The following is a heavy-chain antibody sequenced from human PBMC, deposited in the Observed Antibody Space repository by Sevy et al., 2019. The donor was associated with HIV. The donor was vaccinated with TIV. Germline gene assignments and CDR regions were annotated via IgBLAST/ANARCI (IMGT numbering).Heavy chain of an antibody. J-gene: IGHJ1*01. CDR2: ISYDGSKI. D-gene: IGHD6-13*01. V-gene: IGHV3-30-3*01. CDR3: ARAIAAAVNAEYFQH. Sequence: GGSLRLSCAASGFTFSSYAMHWVRQAPGKGLEWVAVISYDGSKIYYADSVKGRFTISRDKSKNTLYLQMNSLRAEDTAVYYCARAIAAAVNAEYFQHWGQGTLVTVSS. CDR1: GFTFSSYA.